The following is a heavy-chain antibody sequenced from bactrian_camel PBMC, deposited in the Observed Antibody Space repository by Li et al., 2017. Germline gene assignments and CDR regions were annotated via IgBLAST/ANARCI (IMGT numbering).Heavy chain of an antibody. CDR1: SSVYC. Sequence: HVQLVESGGGEVQAGGSLKLTCVTSSSVYCVGWFRHPPGKREMREAVATIDTDGGTFYAASVKGRFTISQDDAEHTLYLQMNDLKPEDTAMYYCAAAHVAVNTYCSGGYCCRDTNQYDSANWGLGTQVTVS. CDR2: IDTDGGT. V-gene: IGHV3S53*01. D-gene: IGHD2*01. J-gene: IGHJ4*01. CDR3: AAAHVAVNTYCSGGYCCRDTNQYDSAN.